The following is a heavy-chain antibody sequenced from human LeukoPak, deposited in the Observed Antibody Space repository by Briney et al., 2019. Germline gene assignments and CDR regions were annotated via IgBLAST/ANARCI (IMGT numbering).Heavy chain of an antibody. CDR2: INPNSGGT. Sequence: EASVKVSCKASGYTLTVYYMHWGRQAPGQGLEWMGRINPNSGGTNYAQKFQGRVTMTRDTSISTAYMELSRLRSDDTAVYYCAASGSPAIFRDYWGQGTLVTVSS. CDR1: GYTLTVYY. V-gene: IGHV1-2*06. J-gene: IGHJ4*02. CDR3: AASGSPAIFRDY. D-gene: IGHD1-26*01.